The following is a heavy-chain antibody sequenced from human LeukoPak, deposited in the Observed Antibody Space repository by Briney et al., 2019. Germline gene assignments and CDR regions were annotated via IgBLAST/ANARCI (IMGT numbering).Heavy chain of an antibody. CDR3: AREAPLTYYYDSSGAVLDY. D-gene: IGHD3-22*01. CDR1: GFTFSSYW. CDR2: INSDGSST. V-gene: IGHV3-74*01. Sequence: GGSLRLSCAASGFTFSSYWMHWVRQAPGKGLVWVSRINSDGSSTSYADSVKGRFTISRDNAKNTLYLQMNSLRAEDTAVYYCAREAPLTYYYDSSGAVLDYWGQGTLVTVSS. J-gene: IGHJ4*02.